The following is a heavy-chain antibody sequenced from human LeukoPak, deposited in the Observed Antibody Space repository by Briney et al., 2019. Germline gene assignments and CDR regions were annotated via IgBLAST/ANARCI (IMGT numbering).Heavy chain of an antibody. D-gene: IGHD3-22*01. Sequence: PSETLSLTCTVSGGSISSYYWTWIRQPPGNGMEWIGYIYYSGSTNYNPSLKSRVTISVDTSKNQFSLELSSVTAADTAVYYCARLYDSSGHYYPIDYWGQGTLVTVSS. CDR2: IYYSGST. V-gene: IGHV4-59*01. CDR1: GGSISSYY. J-gene: IGHJ4*02. CDR3: ARLYDSSGHYYPIDY.